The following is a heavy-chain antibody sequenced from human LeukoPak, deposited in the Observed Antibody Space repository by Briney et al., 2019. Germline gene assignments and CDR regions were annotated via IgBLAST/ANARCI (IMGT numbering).Heavy chain of an antibody. CDR1: GYSFTSYW. CDR3: ARLPRYCSSTSCYSPFDY. D-gene: IGHD2-2*01. V-gene: IGHV5-51*01. CDR2: IYPGDSDT. Sequence: GESLKISCKGSGYSFTSYWIGWVRQMPGKGLEWMGIIYPGDSDTRYSPSFQGQVTISADKSISTAYLQWSSLKASDTAMYYRARLPRYCSSTSCYSPFDYWGQGTLVTVSS. J-gene: IGHJ4*02.